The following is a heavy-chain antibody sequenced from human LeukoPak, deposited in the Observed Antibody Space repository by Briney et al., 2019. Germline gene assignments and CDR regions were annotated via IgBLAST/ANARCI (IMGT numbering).Heavy chain of an antibody. CDR2: INPSGGST. J-gene: IGHJ4*02. D-gene: IGHD1-26*01. CDR3: AGRSGSSQLPDY. V-gene: IGHV1-46*01. Sequence: ASVKVSCKASGYTFTSYYMHWVRQAPGQGLEWMGIINPSGGSTSYAQKFQGRVTMTRDMFTSTVYMELGSLRSEDTAVYYCAGRSGSSQLPDYWGQGTLVTVSS. CDR1: GYTFTSYY.